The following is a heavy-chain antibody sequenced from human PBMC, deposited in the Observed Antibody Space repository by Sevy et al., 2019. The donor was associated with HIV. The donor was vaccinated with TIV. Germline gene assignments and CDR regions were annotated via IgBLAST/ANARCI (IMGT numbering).Heavy chain of an antibody. J-gene: IGHJ4*02. D-gene: IGHD6-13*01. CDR2: VSGVVIPHTTQTT. V-gene: IGHV3-23*01. CDR3: AKGRQLVSGRFGTYFDS. CDR1: GFTFSRFG. Sequence: GGSLRLSCVASGFTFSRFGMTWVRQVPGKGLEWVSTVSGVVIPHTTQTTYYADSVKGRFNISRDNSKDSLFLQMNSLRADDTAVYFCAKGRQLVSGRFGTYFDSWGQGILVTVSS.